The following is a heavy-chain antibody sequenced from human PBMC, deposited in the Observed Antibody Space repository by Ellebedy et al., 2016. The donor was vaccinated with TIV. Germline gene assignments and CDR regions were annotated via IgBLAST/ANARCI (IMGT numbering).Heavy chain of an antibody. CDR1: GFTFDKFG. V-gene: IGHV3-30*03. Sequence: GGSLRLXCAASGFTFDKFGLSWVRQAPGKRPEWLALISYDGADAYYADSVKGRFTISRDNSKNTLYLQINSLRTEDTATYFCARELDYWGQGTLVTVSS. CDR2: ISYDGADA. CDR3: ARELDY. J-gene: IGHJ4*02.